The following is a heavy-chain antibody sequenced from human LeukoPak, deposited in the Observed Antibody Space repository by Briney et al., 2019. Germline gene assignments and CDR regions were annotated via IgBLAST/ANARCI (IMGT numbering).Heavy chain of an antibody. Sequence: GGSLRLSCAASGFTFSDYWMSWVCQAPGKGLEWVANIKRDGSEKYYVDSLNGRFTISRDNAKNSLYLQMNSLRAEDTAMYYCARDSISGFDYWGQGTLVTVSS. D-gene: IGHD2/OR15-2a*01. CDR3: ARDSISGFDY. CDR1: GFTFSDYW. CDR2: IKRDGSEK. V-gene: IGHV3-7*01. J-gene: IGHJ4*02.